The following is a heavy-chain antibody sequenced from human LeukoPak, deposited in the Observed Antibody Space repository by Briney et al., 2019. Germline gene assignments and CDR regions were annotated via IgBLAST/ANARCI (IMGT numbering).Heavy chain of an antibody. D-gene: IGHD2-2*01. J-gene: IGHJ5*02. CDR3: AREARRRYCSSSSCYWGWLDP. CDR1: GGTFSSYA. CDR2: IIPIFGTA. Sequence: SVKVSCKASGGTFSSYAISWVRQAPGQGLEWMGGIIPIFGTANYAQKFQDRVTIIADESTSTAYMELSSLRSEDTAVYYCAREARRRYCSSSSCYWGWLDPWGQGTLVTVSS. V-gene: IGHV1-69*13.